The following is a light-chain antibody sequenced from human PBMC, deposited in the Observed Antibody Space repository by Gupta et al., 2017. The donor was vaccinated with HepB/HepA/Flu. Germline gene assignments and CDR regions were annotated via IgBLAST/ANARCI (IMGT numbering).Light chain of an antibody. CDR3: METLQSPYT. J-gene: IGKJ2*01. V-gene: IGKV2-28*01. Sequence: DLVLTQSPLSLSVSPGEPASISCRSSQSLLQSNGYNYLDWYLQKPGQSPQLLIFFGSNRASWVSDRFSGTGSATDFTLEINRVEAEDVGVYYCMETLQSPYTFGQGTRLEIK. CDR1: QSLLQSNGYNY. CDR2: FGS.